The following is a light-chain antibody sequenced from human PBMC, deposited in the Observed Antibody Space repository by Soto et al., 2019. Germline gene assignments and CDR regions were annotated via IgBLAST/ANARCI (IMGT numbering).Light chain of an antibody. CDR1: QSVSSY. CDR2: DAS. CDR3: QQRSNLLT. V-gene: IGKV3-11*01. Sequence: EIVLTQSPATLSLSPGERATLSCRASQSVSSYLAWYQQKPGQAPRLLIYDASNRATGIPARFSGSGSGTEFMLTISSLEPEDFAVYYCQQRSNLLTFGGGTKVEIK. J-gene: IGKJ4*01.